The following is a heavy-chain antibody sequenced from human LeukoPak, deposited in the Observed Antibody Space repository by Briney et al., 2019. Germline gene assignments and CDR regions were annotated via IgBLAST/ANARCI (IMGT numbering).Heavy chain of an antibody. J-gene: IGHJ3*02. CDR3: ARDEPQLLSNAFDI. CDR1: GYTLTGYY. V-gene: IGHV1-2*02. CDR2: INPKRGDT. Sequence: ASVEVSCKACGYTLTGYYMHWVRQAPGQGREWMGWINPKRGDTNYPQKFQGRATMTRDRSISTAYMEQSRLRSDDTAVYYCARDEPQLLSNAFDIWGQGTMVTVSS. D-gene: IGHD2-2*01.